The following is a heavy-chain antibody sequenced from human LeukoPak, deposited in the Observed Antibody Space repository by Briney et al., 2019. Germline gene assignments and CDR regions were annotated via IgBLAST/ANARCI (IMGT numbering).Heavy chain of an antibody. Sequence: GASVRVSCTASGYTFTAYYMHWVRQAPGQGLEWMGWINPNRGGTNYAQKFQGRVTMTRDTSISTAYMELSRLRSDDTAVYYCAREHEKRLGELSLSFGPEYYFDYWGQGTLVTVSS. V-gene: IGHV1-2*02. CDR2: INPNRGGT. D-gene: IGHD3-16*02. CDR3: AREHEKRLGELSLSFGPEYYFDY. J-gene: IGHJ4*02. CDR1: GYTFTAYY.